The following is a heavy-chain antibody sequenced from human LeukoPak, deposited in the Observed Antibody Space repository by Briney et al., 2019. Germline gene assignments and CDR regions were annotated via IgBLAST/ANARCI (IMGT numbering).Heavy chain of an antibody. CDR1: GFTFSSYA. J-gene: IGHJ4*02. D-gene: IGHD4-17*01. CDR3: AKDLYGDYVGDY. Sequence: PGGSLRLCCAASGFTFSSYAMSWVRQAPGKGLEWVSTNADSVKGRFTISRDNSKNTLYLQMNSLRAEDTAVYFCAKDLYGDYVGDYWGQGTLVTVSS. V-gene: IGHV3-23*01.